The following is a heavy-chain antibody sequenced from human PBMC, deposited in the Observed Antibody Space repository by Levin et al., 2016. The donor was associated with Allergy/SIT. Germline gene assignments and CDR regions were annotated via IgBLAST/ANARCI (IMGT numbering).Heavy chain of an antibody. Sequence: GESLKISCTASGFTFRRYAMNWVRQAPGKGLQWVSSISTDGGTTFYAESVKGRFTISRDTPKNTLYLQMNSLGVEDTAVYFCAKDRLPRFGGWFDYWGQGILVTVSS. CDR1: GFTFRRYA. CDR2: ISTDGGTT. J-gene: IGHJ4*02. D-gene: IGHD6-19*01. CDR3: AKDRLPRFGGWFDY. V-gene: IGHV3-23*01.